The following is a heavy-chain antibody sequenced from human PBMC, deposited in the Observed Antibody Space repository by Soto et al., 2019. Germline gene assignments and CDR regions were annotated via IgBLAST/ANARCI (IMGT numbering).Heavy chain of an antibody. D-gene: IGHD3-3*01. CDR2: IYHSGST. CDR3: ARDLITIFVAGMGGYGTDV. CDR1: GGSFSGYY. V-gene: IGHV4-34*01. Sequence: SETLSLTCAVYGGSFSGYYWSWIRQPPGKGLEWIGEIYHSGSTNYNPSLKSRVTISVDKSKNQFSLKLSSVTAADTAVYYCARDLITIFVAGMGGYGTDVWGQGTTVTGSS. J-gene: IGHJ6*02.